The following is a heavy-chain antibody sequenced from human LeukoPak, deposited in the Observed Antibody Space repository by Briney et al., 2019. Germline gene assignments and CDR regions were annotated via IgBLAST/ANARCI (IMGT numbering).Heavy chain of an antibody. CDR3: ARDKGSVVPAAIAGRRVNWFDP. CDR2: IYTSGST. V-gene: IGHV4-4*07. D-gene: IGHD2-2*02. J-gene: IGHJ5*02. Sequence: SETLSLTCTVSGGCISSYYWSWIRQPAGKGLEWIGRIYTSGSTNYSPSLKSRVTMSVDTSKNQFSLKLSSVTAADTAVYYCARDKGSVVPAAIAGRRVNWFDPWGQGTLVTVSS. CDR1: GGCISSYY.